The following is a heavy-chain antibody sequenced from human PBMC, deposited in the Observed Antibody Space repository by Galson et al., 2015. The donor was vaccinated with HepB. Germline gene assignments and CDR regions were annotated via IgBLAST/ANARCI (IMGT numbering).Heavy chain of an antibody. J-gene: IGHJ3*02. CDR2: ISYDGNIQ. D-gene: IGHD3-22*01. CDR3: ARDWETSGYVMGAFDI. V-gene: IGHV3-30-3*01. CDR1: EFTFSSYD. Sequence: SLRLSCAASEFTFSSYDMHWVRQAPGKGLEWVAVISYDGNIQYYADSVKGRFTISRDNSKNILNLQMSSLRVDDTAVHYCARDWETSGYVMGAFDIWGQGTMVTVSS.